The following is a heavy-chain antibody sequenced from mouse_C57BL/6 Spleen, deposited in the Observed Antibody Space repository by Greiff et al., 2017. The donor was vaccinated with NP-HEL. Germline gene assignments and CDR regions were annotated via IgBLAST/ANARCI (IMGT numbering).Heavy chain of an antibody. V-gene: IGHV1-82*01. CDR1: GYAFSSSW. J-gene: IGHJ4*01. CDR3: TTTVVATGDYYAMDY. D-gene: IGHD1-1*01. Sequence: QVQLQQSGPELVKPGASVKISCKASGYAFSSSWMNWVKQRPGKGLEWIGRIYPGDGDTNYNGKFKGKATLTADKSSSTAYMQLSSLTSEDSAVYFCTTTVVATGDYYAMDYWGQGTSVTVSS. CDR2: IYPGDGDT.